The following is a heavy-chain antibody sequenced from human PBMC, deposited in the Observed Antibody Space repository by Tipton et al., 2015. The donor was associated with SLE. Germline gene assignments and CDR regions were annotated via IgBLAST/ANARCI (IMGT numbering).Heavy chain of an antibody. J-gene: IGHJ4*02. CDR3: AKVYGDYGRGGFDY. D-gene: IGHD4-17*01. V-gene: IGHV3-23*01. CDR2: ISDSGFST. CDR1: GFTFKNYA. Sequence: SLRLSCAASGFTFKNYAMSWVRQAPGKGLEWVSGISDSGFSTYFADSVKGRFTIARDNSKNTLYLQMNSLRAEDTALYFCAKVYGDYGRGGFDYWGQGTPVTVSS.